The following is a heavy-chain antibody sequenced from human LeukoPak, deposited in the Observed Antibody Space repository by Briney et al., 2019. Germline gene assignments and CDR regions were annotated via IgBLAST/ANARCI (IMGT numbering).Heavy chain of an antibody. J-gene: IGHJ6*04. Sequence: NPGGSLRLSCAASGFTFSTYIMNWVRQTPGKGLEWVSSIDIYYADSAKGRFTISRDNAKNSLYLQMNSLRAEDTAVYYCAELGITMIGGVWGKGTTVTISS. D-gene: IGHD3-10*02. V-gene: IGHV3-21*01. CDR3: AELGITMIGGV. CDR1: GFTFSTYI. CDR2: IDI.